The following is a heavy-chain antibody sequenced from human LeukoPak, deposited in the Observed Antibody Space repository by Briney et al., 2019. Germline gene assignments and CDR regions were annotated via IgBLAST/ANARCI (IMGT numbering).Heavy chain of an antibody. CDR1: GFTFDDYG. J-gene: IGHJ4*02. CDR2: ISGSGGST. Sequence: GGSLRLSCAASGFTFDDYGMSWVRQAPGKGLEWVSAISGSGGSTYYADSVKGRFTISRDNSKNTLYLQMNSLRAEDTAVYYCAKDRSGYSYGEFDYWGQGTLVTVSS. V-gene: IGHV3-23*01. CDR3: AKDRSGYSYGEFDY. D-gene: IGHD5-18*01.